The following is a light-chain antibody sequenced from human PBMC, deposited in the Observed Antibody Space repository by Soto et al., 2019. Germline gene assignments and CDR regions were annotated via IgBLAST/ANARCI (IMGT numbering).Light chain of an antibody. Sequence: DIKMTQSPSTLSASVGDRVTITCRASQSISTWLAWYQHKPGKAPKLLIYRASSLESGVPSRFSGSGSGKEFTLTISSLQPDDFATYYCQQYNSYWTFGQGTKVEIK. CDR2: RAS. CDR1: QSISTW. V-gene: IGKV1-5*03. J-gene: IGKJ1*01. CDR3: QQYNSYWT.